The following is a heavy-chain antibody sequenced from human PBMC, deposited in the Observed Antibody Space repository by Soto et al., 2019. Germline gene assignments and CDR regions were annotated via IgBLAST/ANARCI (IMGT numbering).Heavy chain of an antibody. D-gene: IGHD3-22*01. V-gene: IGHV1-18*04. J-gene: IGHJ4*02. Sequence: ASVKVSCKSSGYTFSTYGIIWVRQAPGLGLEWMGWISGYNGDTNYAQKFQGRVSLSTDTSTSTAYMELRTLRSDDTAMYYCARARYYYDSSGYPYYFDYWGQGTLVTVSS. CDR3: ARARYYYDSSGYPYYFDY. CDR2: ISGYNGDT. CDR1: GYTFSTYG.